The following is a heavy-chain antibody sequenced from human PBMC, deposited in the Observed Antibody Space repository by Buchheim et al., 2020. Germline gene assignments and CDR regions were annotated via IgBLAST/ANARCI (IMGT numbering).Heavy chain of an antibody. D-gene: IGHD5-12*01. Sequence: QVQLQESGPGLVKPSETLSLTCTVSGGAISSYYWSWIRQSPGKGLEWIRYVYHDGSTSYNAALKSRVTMSVETSKNRFSLKLTSVTAADTAVYYCARGFSAYDLYFDYWGQGT. J-gene: IGHJ4*02. V-gene: IGHV4-59*01. CDR3: ARGFSAYDLYFDY. CDR1: GGAISSYY. CDR2: VYHDGST.